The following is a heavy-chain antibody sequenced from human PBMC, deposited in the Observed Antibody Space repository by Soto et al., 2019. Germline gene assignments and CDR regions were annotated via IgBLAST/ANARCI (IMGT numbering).Heavy chain of an antibody. J-gene: IGHJ6*02. CDR2: IWYDGSNK. Sequence: QVQLVESGGGVVQPGRSLRLSCAASGFTFSSYGMHWVRQAPGKGLEWVAVIWYDGSNKYYADSVKGRFTISRDNSKNTLYLQRNSLRAEDTAVYYCARGDYDVYYYYGMDVWGQGTTVTVSS. CDR1: GFTFSSYG. D-gene: IGHD4-17*01. V-gene: IGHV3-33*01. CDR3: ARGDYDVYYYYGMDV.